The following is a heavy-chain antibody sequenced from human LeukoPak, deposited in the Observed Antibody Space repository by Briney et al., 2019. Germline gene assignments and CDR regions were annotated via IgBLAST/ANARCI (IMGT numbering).Heavy chain of an antibody. J-gene: IGHJ6*02. CDR2: INSDGSST. Sequence: GGSLRLSCAASGFTFSSYWMHWVRQAPGKGLVWVSRINSDGSSTSYADSVKGRFTISRDNAKNSLYLQMNSLRAEDTAVYYCARGGDDSRSRTVRTTDYFYYYGMDFWGQGTTVTVSS. V-gene: IGHV3-74*01. D-gene: IGHD3-22*01. CDR3: ARGGDDSRSRTVRTTDYFYYYGMDF. CDR1: GFTFSSYW.